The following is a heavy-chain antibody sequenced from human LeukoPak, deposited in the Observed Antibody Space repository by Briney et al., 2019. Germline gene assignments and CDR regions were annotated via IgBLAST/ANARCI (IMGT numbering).Heavy chain of an antibody. V-gene: IGHV3-11*01. CDR2: ISSSGSTI. CDR1: GFTFSDYY. CDR3: ARDRYDIFLFDY. Sequence: PGRSLRLSCAASGFTFSDYYMSWIRQAPGKGLEWVSYISSSGSTIYYADSVKGRFTISRDNAKNSLYLQMNSLRAEDTAVYYCARDRYDIFLFDYWGQGTLVTVSS. J-gene: IGHJ4*02. D-gene: IGHD3-9*01.